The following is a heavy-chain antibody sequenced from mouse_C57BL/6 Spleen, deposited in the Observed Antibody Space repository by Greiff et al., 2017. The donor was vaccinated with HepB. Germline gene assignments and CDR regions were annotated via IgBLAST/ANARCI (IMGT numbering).Heavy chain of an antibody. V-gene: IGHV3-6*01. CDR2: ISYDGSN. D-gene: IGHD2-5*01. Sequence: EVQLVESGPGLVKPSQSLSLTCSVTGYSITSGYYWNWIRQFPGNKLEWMGYISYDGSNNYNPSLKNRISITRDTSKNQFFLKLNSVTTEDTATYYCARDSNYWFAYWGQGTLVTVSA. CDR3: ARDSNYWFAY. CDR1: GYSITSGYY. J-gene: IGHJ3*01.